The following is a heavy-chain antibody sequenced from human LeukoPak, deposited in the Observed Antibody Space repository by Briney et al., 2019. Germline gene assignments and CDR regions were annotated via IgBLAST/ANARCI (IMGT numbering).Heavy chain of an antibody. J-gene: IGHJ3*02. CDR3: ARGGATKDDAFDI. Sequence: TPGGSLRLSCAASGFTFSSYSMNWVRQAPGKGLEWLSSISSSSSYIYYADSVKGRFTISRDNAKNSLYLQMNSLRAEDTAVYYCARGGATKDDAFDIWGQGTMVTVSS. CDR2: ISSSSSYI. D-gene: IGHD1-26*01. CDR1: GFTFSSYS. V-gene: IGHV3-21*01.